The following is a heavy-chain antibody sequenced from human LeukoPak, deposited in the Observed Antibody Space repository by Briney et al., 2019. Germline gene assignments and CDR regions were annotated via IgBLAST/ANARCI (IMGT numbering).Heavy chain of an antibody. CDR2: ISRRSGAT. V-gene: IGHV1-2*02. Sequence: ASVKVSCKASGSIFSDYYMHWVRQVPGRGFEWMGWISRRSGATKIAQKFQGRVTLTRDTSSCTAYVELTNPATRERAVYYCVSWAGGNSDVASFDYWGQGTLVLVSS. CDR3: VSWAGGNSDVASFDY. D-gene: IGHD2-21*01. CDR1: GSIFSDYY. J-gene: IGHJ4*02.